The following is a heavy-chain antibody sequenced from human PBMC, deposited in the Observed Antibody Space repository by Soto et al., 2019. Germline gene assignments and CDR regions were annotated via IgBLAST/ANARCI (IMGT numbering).Heavy chain of an antibody. CDR2: IIPTFGTA. D-gene: IGHD2-15*01. Sequence: ASVKVSCKASGGTFSSYAISWVRQAPGQGLEWMGGIIPTFGTANYAQKFQGRVTITADESTSTAYMELSSLRSEDTAVYYCARGDCSGGSCYFRPFDYWGQGTLVTVSS. CDR1: GGTFSSYA. CDR3: ARGDCSGGSCYFRPFDY. J-gene: IGHJ4*02. V-gene: IGHV1-69*13.